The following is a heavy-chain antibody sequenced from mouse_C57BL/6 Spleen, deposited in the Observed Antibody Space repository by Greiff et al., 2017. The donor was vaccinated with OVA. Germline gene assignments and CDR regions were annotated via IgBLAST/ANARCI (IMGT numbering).Heavy chain of an antibody. D-gene: IGHD2-5*01. J-gene: IGHJ2*01. V-gene: IGHV1-26*01. CDR2: INPNNGGT. Sequence: VQLQQSGPELVKPGASVKISCKASGYTFTDYYMNWVKQSHGKSLEWIGDINPNNGGTSYNQKFKGKATLTVDKSSSTAYMELRSLTSEDSAVYYCARAQDVYSNYFDYWGQGTTLTVSS. CDR3: ARAQDVYSNYFDY. CDR1: GYTFTDYY.